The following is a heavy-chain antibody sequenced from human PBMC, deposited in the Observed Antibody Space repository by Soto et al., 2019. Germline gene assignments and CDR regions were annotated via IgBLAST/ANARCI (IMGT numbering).Heavy chain of an antibody. CDR3: AKESVEATYSYYGMDV. CDR1: GYTFSGYY. J-gene: IGHJ6*02. CDR2: INPNSGGT. D-gene: IGHD4-4*01. Sequence: ASVKVSCKASGYTFSGYYIHWLLQAPGQGLEWMGWINPNSGGTNYAQKFQGRVTVTRDTPTSTAYMELSRLTSEDTAVYYCAKESVEATYSYYGMDVWGPGTTVTVSS. V-gene: IGHV1-2*02.